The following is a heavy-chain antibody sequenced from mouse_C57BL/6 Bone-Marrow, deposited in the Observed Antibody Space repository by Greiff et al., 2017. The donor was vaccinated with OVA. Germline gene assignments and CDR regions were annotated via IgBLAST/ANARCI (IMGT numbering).Heavy chain of an antibody. CDR2: IRSKSNNYAT. Sequence: EVKLVESGGGLVQPKGSLKLSCAASGFSFNTYAMNWVRQAPGKGLEWVARIRSKSNNYATYYADSGKDRFTISRDDSESMLYLQMNDLKTEDTAMYCCVPIRLAYWGQGTSVTVSA. CDR1: GFSFNTYA. V-gene: IGHV10-1*01. D-gene: IGHD6-5*01. J-gene: IGHJ4*01. CDR3: VPIRLAY.